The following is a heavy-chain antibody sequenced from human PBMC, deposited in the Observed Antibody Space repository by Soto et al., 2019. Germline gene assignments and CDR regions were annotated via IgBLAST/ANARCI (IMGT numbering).Heavy chain of an antibody. Sequence: GASVKVSCKASGYTFTSHGISWVRQAPGQGLEWMGWISAYNGNTNYAHKLQGRVTMTTDTSTSTGYMELRSLRPDDTAVYYCARESVRAVAGTAFDIWGRGTMVTVS. J-gene: IGHJ3*02. CDR2: ISAYNGNT. CDR3: ARESVRAVAGTAFDI. V-gene: IGHV1-18*01. CDR1: GYTFTSHG. D-gene: IGHD6-19*01.